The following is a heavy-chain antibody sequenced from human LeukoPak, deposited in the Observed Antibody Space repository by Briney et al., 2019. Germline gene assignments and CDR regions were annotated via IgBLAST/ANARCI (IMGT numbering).Heavy chain of an antibody. CDR3: ARHRRPYFDWSFDY. D-gene: IGHD3-9*01. Sequence: SETLSLTCTVSGGSISSYYWSWIRQPPGKGLEWIGYIYYSGSTNYNPSLRSRVTILVDTSKNQFSLKLTSVTAADTAVYYCARHRRPYFDWSFDYWGQGTLVTVSS. CDR1: GGSISSYY. J-gene: IGHJ4*02. CDR2: IYYSGST. V-gene: IGHV4-59*08.